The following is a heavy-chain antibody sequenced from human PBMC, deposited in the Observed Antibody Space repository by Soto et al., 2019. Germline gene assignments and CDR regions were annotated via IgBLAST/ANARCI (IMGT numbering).Heavy chain of an antibody. D-gene: IGHD3-22*01. CDR1: GFTFNIYA. J-gene: IGHJ4*02. CDR3: AKDRYLDHDSRGYLFDN. V-gene: IGHV3-23*01. CDR2: ISRYGDFT. Sequence: EVQLLESGGEWIQPGGSLRLSCAASGFTFNIYAMAWVRQAPGKGLEWVSAISRYGDFTYYADSVEGRFTISRDNSKNTLYLQMNSLRAEDTALYYCAKDRYLDHDSRGYLFDNWGQGTLVTVSS.